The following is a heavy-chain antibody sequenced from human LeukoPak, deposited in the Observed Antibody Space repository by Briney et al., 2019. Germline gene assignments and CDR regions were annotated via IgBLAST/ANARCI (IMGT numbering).Heavy chain of an antibody. J-gene: IGHJ6*02. CDR3: ARHPLVVAATNYYYYGMDV. CDR2: IYYSGST. V-gene: IGHV4-39*01. D-gene: IGHD2-15*01. CDR1: GGSISSSSYY. Sequence: SETLSLTCTVSGGSISSSSYYWGWIRQLPGKGLEWIGSIYYSGSTYYNPSLKSRVTISVDTSKNQFSLKLSSVTAADTAVYYCARHPLVVAATNYYYYGMDVWGQGTTVTVSS.